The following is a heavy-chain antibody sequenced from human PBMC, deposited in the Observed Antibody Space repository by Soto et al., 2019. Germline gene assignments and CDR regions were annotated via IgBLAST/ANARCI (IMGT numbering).Heavy chain of an antibody. CDR3: AKDSLWFGELLAPTFDY. J-gene: IGHJ4*02. V-gene: IGHV3-30*18. CDR1: GFTFSSYG. D-gene: IGHD3-10*01. CDR2: ISYDGSNK. Sequence: GGSLRLSCAASGFTFSSYGMHWVRQAPGKGLEWVAVISYDGSNKYYADSVKGRFTISRDNSKNTLYLQMNSLRAEDTAVYYCAKDSLWFGELLAPTFDYWGQGTLVTVSS.